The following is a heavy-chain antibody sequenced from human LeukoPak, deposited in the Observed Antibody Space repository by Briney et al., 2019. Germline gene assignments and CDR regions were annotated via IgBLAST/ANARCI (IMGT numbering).Heavy chain of an antibody. D-gene: IGHD6-19*01. CDR2: IYYSGST. CDR3: ARDSGQEWQWLVLSVGYFDY. V-gene: IGHV4-31*03. Sequence: SETLSLTCTVSGGSIRSGDYSWNWIRQHPGKGLEWIGYIYYSGSTYYNPSLTSRVTMSVDTSKNQFSLKLSSVTAADTAVYYCARDSGQEWQWLVLSVGYFDYWGQGTLVTVSS. J-gene: IGHJ4*02. CDR1: GGSIRSGDYS.